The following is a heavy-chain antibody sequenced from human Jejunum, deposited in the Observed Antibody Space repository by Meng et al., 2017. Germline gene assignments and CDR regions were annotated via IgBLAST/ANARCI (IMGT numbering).Heavy chain of an antibody. CDR3: ARGWYSSYYFDY. J-gene: IGHJ4*02. CDR2: LNPRSAGT. CDR1: GYTFTSYG. V-gene: IGHV1-8*02. Sequence: QGQLEQSGAEVKKPGASVKVSCKASGYTFTSYGISWVRQAPGQGLEWMGWLNPRSAGTGSAQKFQGRVTMTSDTSMTTGYMELSDLTSEDTAVYYCARGWYSSYYFDYWGQGTLVTVSS. D-gene: IGHD4-11*01.